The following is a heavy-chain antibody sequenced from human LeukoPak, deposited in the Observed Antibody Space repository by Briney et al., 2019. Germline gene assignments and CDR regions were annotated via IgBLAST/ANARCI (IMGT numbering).Heavy chain of an antibody. D-gene: IGHD3-9*01. CDR3: ARDVLYYDILTGYSPPSWFDP. V-gene: IGHV3-7*01. Sequence: HPGGSLRLSCAASGFTFSSYWMSWVRQAPGKGLEWVANIKQDGSEKYYVDSVKGRFTISRDNAKNSLYLQMNSLRAEDTAVYYCARDVLYYDILTGYSPPSWFDPWGQGTLVTVSS. J-gene: IGHJ5*02. CDR1: GFTFSSYW. CDR2: IKQDGSEK.